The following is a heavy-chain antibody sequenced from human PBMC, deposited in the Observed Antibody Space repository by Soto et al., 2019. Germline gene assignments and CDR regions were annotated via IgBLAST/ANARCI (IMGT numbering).Heavy chain of an antibody. Sequence: QVQLVQSGAEVEKHRCSVKVSCRAAGGTFSSYAISWGRQAAGQGRVWMWGVITLFCTANYAQKFQGGVTITADESTSTAYMELSSLRSEDTAVYYCARDEGYCSGGSCYSRGYYYYGMDVWGQGTTVTVSS. CDR1: GGTFSSYA. CDR2: VITLFCTA. J-gene: IGHJ6*02. V-gene: IGHV1-69*01. CDR3: ARDEGYCSGGSCYSRGYYYYGMDV. D-gene: IGHD2-15*01.